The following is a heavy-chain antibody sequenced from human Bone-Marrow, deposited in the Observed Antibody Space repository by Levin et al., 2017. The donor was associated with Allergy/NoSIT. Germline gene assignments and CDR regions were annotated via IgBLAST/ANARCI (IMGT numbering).Heavy chain of an antibody. CDR2: IWADGRTT. CDR1: GITFSSHG. J-gene: IGHJ3*01. CDR3: VKERAPFDAFDG. V-gene: IGHV3-33*06. Sequence: GESLKISCAASGITFSSHGMHWVRQAPGKGLEWVAVIWADGRTTFYADSVKGRFTFSRDNSKNALYLQMNSLRVEDMGVYYCVKERAPFDAFDGWGQGTMVTVSS.